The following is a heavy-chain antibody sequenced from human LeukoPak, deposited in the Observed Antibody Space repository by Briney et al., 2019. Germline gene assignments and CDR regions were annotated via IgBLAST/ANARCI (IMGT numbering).Heavy chain of an antibody. Sequence: SEILSLTCAVSGGSISSGGYSWSWIRQQPGKGLEWIGYVYHSGSTYYNPSLKSRVTISVDRSKNQFSLKLSSVTAADTAVYYCARGGEEIVGELSYAFDIWGQGTMVTVSS. CDR1: GGSISSGGYS. CDR3: ARGGEEIVGELSYAFDI. J-gene: IGHJ3*02. V-gene: IGHV4-30-2*01. CDR2: VYHSGST. D-gene: IGHD3-10*01.